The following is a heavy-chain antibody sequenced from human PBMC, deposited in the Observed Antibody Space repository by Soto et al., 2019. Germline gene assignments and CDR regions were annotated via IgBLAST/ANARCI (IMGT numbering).Heavy chain of an antibody. D-gene: IGHD5-12*01. CDR2: IIPIFGTA. CDR1: GGTFSSHA. Sequence: WASVKVSCKASGGTFSSHAISWVRQAPGQGLEWMGGIIPIFGTANYAQKFQGRVTITADESTSTAYMELSSLRSEDTAVYYCASARATITGYYYYGMDVWGQGTTVTVSS. V-gene: IGHV1-69*13. J-gene: IGHJ6*02. CDR3: ASARATITGYYYYGMDV.